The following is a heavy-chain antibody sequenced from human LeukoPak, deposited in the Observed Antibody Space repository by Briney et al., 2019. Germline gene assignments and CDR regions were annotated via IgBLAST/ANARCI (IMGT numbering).Heavy chain of an antibody. CDR1: GDSVSINSAA. CDR3: ARSPSPYSSGWYFDH. CDR2: TYQRSKWYN. Sequence: SQTLSLTCAISGDSVSINSAAWNWIRQSPSRGLEWLGRTYQRSKWYNDYAVSVKSRITINPDISKNQFSLQLNSVTPEDTAVHYCARSPSPYSSGWYFDHWGQGTLVTVSS. D-gene: IGHD6-19*01. J-gene: IGHJ4*02. V-gene: IGHV6-1*01.